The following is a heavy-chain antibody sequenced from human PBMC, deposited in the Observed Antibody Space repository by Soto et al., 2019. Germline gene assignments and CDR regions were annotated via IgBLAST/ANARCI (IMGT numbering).Heavy chain of an antibody. D-gene: IGHD6-13*01. CDR3: ARRGSSSWYGY. Sequence: QLQLQESGPGLVKPSETLSLTCTVSGGSIGSSSYYWGWIRQPPGKGLEWIGSIYYSGSTYYNQSLKSRVTISVDTSKNQFSLKLSSVTAADTAVYYCARRGSSSWYGYWGQGTLVTVSS. CDR1: GGSIGSSSYY. CDR2: IYYSGST. V-gene: IGHV4-39*01. J-gene: IGHJ4*02.